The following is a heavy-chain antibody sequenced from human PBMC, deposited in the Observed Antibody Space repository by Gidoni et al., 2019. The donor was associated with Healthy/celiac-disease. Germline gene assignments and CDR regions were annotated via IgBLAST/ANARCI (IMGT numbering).Heavy chain of an antibody. J-gene: IGHJ4*02. V-gene: IGHV4-34*01. CDR2: INHSGST. D-gene: IGHD6-19*01. CDR1: GGSFSGYY. Sequence: QVQLQQWGAGLLKPSATLSLTCSVYGGSFSGYYWSWIRQPPGKGLEWIGEINHSGSTNSNPSLKSRVTISVDTSKNQFSLKLSSVTAADTAVYYCARPSSGTDDYWGQGTLVTVSS. CDR3: ARPSSGTDDY.